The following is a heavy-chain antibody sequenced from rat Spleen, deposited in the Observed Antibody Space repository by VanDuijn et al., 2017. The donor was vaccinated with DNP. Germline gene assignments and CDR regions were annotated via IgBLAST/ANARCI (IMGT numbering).Heavy chain of an antibody. Sequence: EVKLVESGGGLVQPGRSLKLSCVASGFNFNDYWMGWVRQAPGKGLEWIGQINKDSSTINYNPSLKEKITISRDNAQNTLYLQMNKLGSEDTAIYYCARGPNYGGYADYFDYWGQGVMVTVSS. CDR3: ARGPNYGGYADYFDY. CDR2: INKDSSTI. CDR1: GFNFNDYW. V-gene: IGHV4-2*01. J-gene: IGHJ2*01. D-gene: IGHD1-11*01.